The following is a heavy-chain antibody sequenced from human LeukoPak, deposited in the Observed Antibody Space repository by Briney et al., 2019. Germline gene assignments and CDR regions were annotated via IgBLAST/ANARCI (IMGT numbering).Heavy chain of an antibody. Sequence: SETLSLTCTVSGGSISSSSYYWGWIRQPPGKGLEWIGSIYYSGSTYYNPSLKSRVTISVDTSKNQFSLKLSSVTAADTAVYYCARDGDSSSWFTPRIDYWGQGSLVTVSS. V-gene: IGHV4-39*02. CDR1: GGSISSSSYY. CDR2: IYYSGST. CDR3: ARDGDSSSWFTPRIDY. J-gene: IGHJ4*02. D-gene: IGHD6-13*01.